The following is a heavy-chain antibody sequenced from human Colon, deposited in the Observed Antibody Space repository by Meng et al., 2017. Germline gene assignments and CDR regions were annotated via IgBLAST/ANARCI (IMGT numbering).Heavy chain of an antibody. V-gene: IGHV3-48*03. Sequence: GESLKISCAASGFTFSSYEMNWVRQAPGKGLEWVSYISSSGSTIYYADSVKGRFTISRDNAKNSLYLQMNSLRAEDTAVYYCARENGYYYDSSGHINLWGQGTTVTGYS. CDR2: ISSSGSTI. D-gene: IGHD3-22*01. CDR1: GFTFSSYE. J-gene: IGHJ6*02. CDR3: ARENGYYYDSSGHINL.